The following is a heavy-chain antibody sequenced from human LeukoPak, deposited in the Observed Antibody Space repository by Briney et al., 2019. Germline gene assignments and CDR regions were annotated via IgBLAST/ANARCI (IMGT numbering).Heavy chain of an antibody. Sequence: GASVKVSCKASGYTFTGYYMHWVRQAPGQGLEWMGWINPNSGGTNYAQKFQGRVTMTRDTSISTAYMELSRLRSDDTAVYYCAREYSYGYNYYYMDVWGKGTTVTVSS. V-gene: IGHV1-2*02. J-gene: IGHJ6*03. D-gene: IGHD5-18*01. CDR3: AREYSYGYNYYYMDV. CDR1: GYTFTGYY. CDR2: INPNSGGT.